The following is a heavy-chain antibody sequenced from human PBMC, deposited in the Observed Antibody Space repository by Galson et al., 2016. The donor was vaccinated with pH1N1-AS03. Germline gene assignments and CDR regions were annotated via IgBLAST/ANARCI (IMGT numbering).Heavy chain of an antibody. CDR3: ARGWYDIWTGYLVDPFDY. CDR2: IKQDGSEK. CDR1: GFEFSTYW. D-gene: IGHD3-9*01. Sequence: SLRLSCAASGFEFSTYWMSWVRLAPGKGLEWVANIKQDGSEKYYVDSVKGRFTISRDNAKNSLYLQMNSLRADDTAVYYCARGWYDIWTGYLVDPFDYWGQGALVTVSS. V-gene: IGHV3-7*03. J-gene: IGHJ4*02.